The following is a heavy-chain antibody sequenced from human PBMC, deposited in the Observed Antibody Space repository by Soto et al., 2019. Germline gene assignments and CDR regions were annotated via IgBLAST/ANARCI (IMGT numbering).Heavy chain of an antibody. J-gene: IGHJ4*02. D-gene: IGHD3-22*01. CDR2: IYYSGST. CDR1: GGPIRSDDSY. V-gene: IGHV4-30-4*01. Sequence: SETLSLTCTVPGGPIRSDDSYWSWVRQPPGKGLEWIGYIYYSGSTYYNPSLKSRVTISLDTSKNQFSLNLNSVTAADTAVYYCARNRYSDNSGNDYWGQGTLVTVS. CDR3: ARNRYSDNSGNDY.